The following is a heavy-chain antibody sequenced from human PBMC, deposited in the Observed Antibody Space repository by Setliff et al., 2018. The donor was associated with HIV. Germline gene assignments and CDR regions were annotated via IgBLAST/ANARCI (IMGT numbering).Heavy chain of an antibody. CDR1: GFTFSSYA. CDR3: AKAGFSTIFGVANPGGLDY. V-gene: IGHV3-23*01. J-gene: IGHJ4*02. CDR2: ISASGGST. D-gene: IGHD3-3*01. Sequence: PGGSLRLSCATSGFTFSSYAMNWVRQAPGKGLQWVSVISASGGSTDYADSVKGRFTISRDNSKNTLYLQMNSLRAEDTAVYYCAKAGFSTIFGVANPGGLDYWGQGTLVTVSS.